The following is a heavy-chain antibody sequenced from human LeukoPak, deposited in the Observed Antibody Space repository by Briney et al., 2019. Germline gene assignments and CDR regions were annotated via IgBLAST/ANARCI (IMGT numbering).Heavy chain of an antibody. Sequence: SETLSLTCTVSGGSIGSYNYYWGWIRQPPGKGLEWIGYIYYSGSTNYNPSLKSRVTISVDTSKNQFSLKLSSVTAADTAVYYCARYSNYGDYYYYYMDVWGKGTTVTVSS. V-gene: IGHV4-61*01. CDR1: GGSIGSYNYY. J-gene: IGHJ6*03. CDR2: IYYSGST. D-gene: IGHD4-11*01. CDR3: ARYSNYGDYYYYYMDV.